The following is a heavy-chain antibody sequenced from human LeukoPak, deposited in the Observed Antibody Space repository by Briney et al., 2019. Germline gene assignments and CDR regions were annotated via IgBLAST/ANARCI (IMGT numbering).Heavy chain of an antibody. D-gene: IGHD2-2*01. J-gene: IGHJ6*03. CDR1: GFTFSSHS. Sequence: GGSLRLSCAASGFTFSSHSMTWVRQAPGKGLERVSYISAGSTTIYYADSVKGRFTISRDNAKNSLFLQMNSLRAEDTAVYYCARGGCSSTSCYYMDVWGEGTTVTVSS. V-gene: IGHV3-48*01. CDR2: ISAGSTTI. CDR3: ARGGCSSTSCYYMDV.